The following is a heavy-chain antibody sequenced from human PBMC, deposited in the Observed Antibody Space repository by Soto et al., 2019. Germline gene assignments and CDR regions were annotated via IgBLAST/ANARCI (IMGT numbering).Heavy chain of an antibody. Sequence: PSETLSLTCAVSGVSLTSGNWWTWVRQSPQRGLEYIGEIFHDGTANYYPSFEKRVAMSVDTSRNKSSQKLTSVPAADTAVYLCAKLVYDTRLNDMYFDFWGPGTLVTVYS. D-gene: IGHD3-22*01. CDR2: IFHDGTA. J-gene: IGHJ4*02. CDR1: GVSLTSGNW. CDR3: AKLVYDTRLNDMYFDF. V-gene: IGHV4-4*02.